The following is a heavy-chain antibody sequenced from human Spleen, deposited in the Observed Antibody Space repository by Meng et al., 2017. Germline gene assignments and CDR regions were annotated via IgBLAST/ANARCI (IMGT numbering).Heavy chain of an antibody. CDR2: IYHSGST. V-gene: IGHV4-4*02. D-gene: IGHD6-19*01. Sequence: QLQLQESGPGLVKPSETLSLTCTVSGGSIGSSNWWSWVRQPPGKGLEWIGEIYHSGSTNYNPSLKSRVTISVDKSKNQFSLKLSSVTAADTAVYYCVRSSGWVKTGFDPWGQGTLVTVSS. J-gene: IGHJ5*02. CDR3: VRSSGWVKTGFDP. CDR1: GGSIGSSNW.